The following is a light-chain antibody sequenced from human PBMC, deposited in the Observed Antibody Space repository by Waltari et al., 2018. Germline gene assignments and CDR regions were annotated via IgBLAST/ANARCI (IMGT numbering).Light chain of an antibody. CDR3: QEYGTLPAT. V-gene: IGKV3-20*01. CDR2: YAS. Sequence: EIVLTQSPGTLSLSPGERATLSCRASQSVSRTLAWYQQKPGQAPRLLIYYASSRAAGIPDMFSGSGSGTDFSLTISRLEPEDFGVYYCQEYGTLPATFGQGTKVEI. J-gene: IGKJ1*01. CDR1: QSVSRT.